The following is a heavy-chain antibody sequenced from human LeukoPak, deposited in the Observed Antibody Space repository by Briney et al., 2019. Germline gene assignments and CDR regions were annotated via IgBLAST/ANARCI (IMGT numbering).Heavy chain of an antibody. J-gene: IGHJ5*02. V-gene: IGHV1-18*01. CDR1: GYTFRRYG. CDR3: ASHLHDYGDLGAYVST. D-gene: IGHD4/OR15-4a*01. Sequence: GASVKVSYMPSGYTFRRYGISGVRQAPGQGLEWMGWISTHNGNTNYAQKLQGRVTITTDTSTSTAYMERRSLRSDDTAMYYCASHLHDYGDLGAYVSTCGQGNLVTVSS. CDR2: ISTHNGNT.